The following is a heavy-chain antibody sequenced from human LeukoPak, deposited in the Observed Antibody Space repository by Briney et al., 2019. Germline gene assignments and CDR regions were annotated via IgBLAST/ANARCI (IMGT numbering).Heavy chain of an antibody. CDR2: ISYDGSNK. J-gene: IGHJ6*02. Sequence: GGSLRLSCAASGFTFSSYAMHWVRQAPGKGLEWVAVISYDGSNKYYADSVKGRFTTSRDNSKNTLYLQMNSLRAEDAAVYYCARGKGFYYYGMDVWGQGTTVTVSS. V-gene: IGHV3-30-3*01. CDR1: GFTFSSYA. CDR3: ARGKGFYYYGMDV.